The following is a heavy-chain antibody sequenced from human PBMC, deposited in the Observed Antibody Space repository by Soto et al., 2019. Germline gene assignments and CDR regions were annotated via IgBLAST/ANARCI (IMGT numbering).Heavy chain of an antibody. J-gene: IGHJ5*02. CDR1: GYTFSTYG. Sequence: QVHLVQSGAEVKKPGASVKVSCKASGYTFSTYGISWVRQAPGQGLEWMGWISVYNGNTNYAQNLQGRVTMTTDTSTSTAYMDLRTLRSNDTAVYYCARVRSAADNWFDPWGQETLVTVSS. V-gene: IGHV1-18*01. CDR3: ARVRSAADNWFDP. CDR2: ISVYNGNT. D-gene: IGHD6-13*01.